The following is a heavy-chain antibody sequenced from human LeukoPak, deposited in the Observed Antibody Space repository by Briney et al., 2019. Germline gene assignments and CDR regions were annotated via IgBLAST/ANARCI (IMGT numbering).Heavy chain of an antibody. CDR3: ASAPDGTPYYYMDV. V-gene: IGHV3-66*02. CDR2: IYSGGST. D-gene: IGHD1-14*01. Sequence: PGGSLRLSCAASGFTVSSNYMSWVRQAPGKGLEWVSVIYSGGSTYYADSVKGRFTISRDNSKNTLYLQMNSLRAEDTAVYYCASAPDGTPYYYMDVWGKGTTVTVSS. CDR1: GFTVSSNY. J-gene: IGHJ6*03.